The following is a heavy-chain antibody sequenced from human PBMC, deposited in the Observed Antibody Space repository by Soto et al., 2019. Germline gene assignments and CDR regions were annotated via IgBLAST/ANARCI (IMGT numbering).Heavy chain of an antibody. J-gene: IGHJ5*02. Sequence: ASVKVSCKASGYTFTSYYMHWVRQAPGQGLEWMGIINPSGGSTSYAQKFQGRVTMTRDTSTSTVYMELSSLGSEDTAVYYCARSKPYGDYVSGWFDPWGQGTLVTVSS. CDR1: GYTFTSYY. CDR3: ARSKPYGDYVSGWFDP. V-gene: IGHV1-46*01. D-gene: IGHD4-17*01. CDR2: INPSGGST.